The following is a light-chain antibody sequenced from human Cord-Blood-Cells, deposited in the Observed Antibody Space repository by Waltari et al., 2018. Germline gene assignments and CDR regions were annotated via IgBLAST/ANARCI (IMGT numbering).Light chain of an antibody. CDR2: AAS. J-gene: IGKJ2*01. Sequence: DIQMTQSPSPLSASVGDRVTITCRASQSISSYLNWYQQKPGKAPKLLIYAASSLQSGVPSRFSGSGSETDFTLTISSLQPEDFATYYCQQSYSTPYTFGQGTKLEIK. CDR3: QQSYSTPYT. CDR1: QSISSY. V-gene: IGKV1-39*01.